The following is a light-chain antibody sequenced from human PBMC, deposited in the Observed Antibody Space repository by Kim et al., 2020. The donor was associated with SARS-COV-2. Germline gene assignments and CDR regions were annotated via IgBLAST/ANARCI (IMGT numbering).Light chain of an antibody. CDR2: EDN. CDR1: SGSMASNY. V-gene: IGLV6-57*03. CDR3: QSYDSSNQNVV. J-gene: IGLJ2*01. Sequence: VTISCTRSSGSMASNYVQWYQQRPGSAPTTVIYEDNQRPSGVPDRFSGSIDSSSNSASLTISGLKTEDEADYYCQSYDSSNQNVVFGGGTQLTVL.